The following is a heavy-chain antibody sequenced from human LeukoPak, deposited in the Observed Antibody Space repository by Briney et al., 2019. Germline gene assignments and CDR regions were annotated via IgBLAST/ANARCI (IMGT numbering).Heavy chain of an antibody. CDR2: ISSSSSSI. D-gene: IGHD3-10*01. CDR3: VRDPNTYYYGSGDFVS. J-gene: IGHJ4*02. V-gene: IGHV3-48*02. Sequence: GGSLRLPCAASGFTFSSYSMNWVRQAPGKGLEWVSYISSSSSSIYYADSVMGRFTISRDNAQNSLYLQMNSLRDEDTAVYYCVRDPNTYYYGSGDFVSRGQGTLVTVSS. CDR1: GFTFSSYS.